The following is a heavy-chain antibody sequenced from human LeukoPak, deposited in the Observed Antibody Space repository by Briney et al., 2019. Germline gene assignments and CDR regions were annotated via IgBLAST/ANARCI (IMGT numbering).Heavy chain of an antibody. J-gene: IGHJ3*02. Sequence: PGGSLRLSCVASGFSFSSNGMHWVHQAPGKGLEWVAVISYDGSNKYYADSVKGRFTISRDNSKNTLYLQMNSLRAEDMAVYYCARAPGYFVWPYFDIWGQGTMVTVSS. V-gene: IGHV3-30*03. CDR2: ISYDGSNK. CDR1: GFSFSSNG. CDR3: ARAPGYFVWPYFDI. D-gene: IGHD3-9*01.